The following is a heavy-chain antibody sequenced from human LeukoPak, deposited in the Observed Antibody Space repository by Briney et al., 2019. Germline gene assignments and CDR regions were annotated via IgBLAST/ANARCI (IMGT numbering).Heavy chain of an antibody. CDR1: GFTFSSYA. V-gene: IGHV3-23*01. J-gene: IGHJ4*02. Sequence: PGGSLRLSCAASGFTFSSYAMSWVRQAPGKGLEWVSAISGSGGTTYYADSVRGRFFISRDNSKNTLYLQMNSLRAEDTAVYYCAKGQWLPRDYWGQGTLVTVSS. CDR2: ISGSGGTT. CDR3: AKGQWLPRDY. D-gene: IGHD6-19*01.